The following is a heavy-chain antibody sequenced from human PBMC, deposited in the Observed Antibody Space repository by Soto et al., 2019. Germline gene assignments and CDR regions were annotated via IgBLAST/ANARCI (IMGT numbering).Heavy chain of an antibody. J-gene: IGHJ3*02. V-gene: IGHV1-58*01. D-gene: IGHD1-26*01. CDR1: GFTFTSSA. Sequence: SVKVSCKASGFTFTSSAVQRVRQAGGQRLEWIGWIVVGSGNTNYAQKFQERVTITRDMSTSTAYMELSSLRSEDTAVYYCAAVVGYDFPGAFDIWGQGTMVTVSS. CDR3: AAVVGYDFPGAFDI. CDR2: IVVGSGNT.